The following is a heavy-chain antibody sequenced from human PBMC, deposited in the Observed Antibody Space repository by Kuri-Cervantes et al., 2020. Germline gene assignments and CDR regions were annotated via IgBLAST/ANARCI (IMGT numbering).Heavy chain of an antibody. CDR3: ARDLQDDGDYESAEG. CDR2: MNPNSGNT. CDR1: GYTFTSYD. D-gene: IGHD4-17*01. Sequence: SVKVSCKVSGYTFTSYDINWVRQATGQGLEWMGWMNPNSGNTGYAQKFQGRASMTRNTSISTAYMELSSLRSEDTAVSYSARDLQDDGDYESAEGWGQGTLVTVSS. V-gene: IGHV1-8*01. J-gene: IGHJ4*02.